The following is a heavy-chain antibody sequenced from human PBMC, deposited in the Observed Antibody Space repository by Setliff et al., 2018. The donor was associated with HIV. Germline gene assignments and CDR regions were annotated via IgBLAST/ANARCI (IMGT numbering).Heavy chain of an antibody. J-gene: IGHJ4*02. D-gene: IGHD5-12*01. CDR1: GGSISSYY. CDR2: IYYSGST. CDR3: ASYRKAERWLQLGGNFDY. Sequence: PSETLSLTCTVSGGSISSYYWSWIRQPPGKGLEWIGTIYYSGSTYYNPSLKSRVTISVDTSKNQFSLKLSSVTAADTAVYYCASYRKAERWLQLGGNFDYWGQGTLVTVSS. V-gene: IGHV4-59*04.